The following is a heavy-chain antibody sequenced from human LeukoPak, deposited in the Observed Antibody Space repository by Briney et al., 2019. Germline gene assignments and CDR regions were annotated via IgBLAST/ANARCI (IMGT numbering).Heavy chain of an antibody. Sequence: GGSLRLSCAASGFTFSSYAMHWVRQAPGKGLEWVAVISYDGSNKYYADSVKGRFTISRDNSKNTLYLQMNSLRAEDTAVYYCARDGIAVAGIYYYYGMDVWAKGPRSPSP. CDR2: ISYDGSNK. CDR1: GFTFSSYA. CDR3: ARDGIAVAGIYYYYGMDV. V-gene: IGHV3-30-3*01. J-gene: IGHJ6*02. D-gene: IGHD6-19*01.